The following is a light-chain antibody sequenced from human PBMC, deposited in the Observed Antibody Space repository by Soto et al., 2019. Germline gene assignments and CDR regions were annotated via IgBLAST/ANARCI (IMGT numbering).Light chain of an antibody. V-gene: IGKV1-27*01. J-gene: IGKJ5*01. CDR2: AAS. CDR1: QGISNY. CDR3: QKYNTPPIT. Sequence: DIQMTQSPSSLSASVGDRVTITCRASQGISNYLAWYQQKPGKVPKLLIYAASTLQSGVPSRFSGSGSGTDFTLIIGGLQPEDVATYYCQKYNTPPITFGQGTRREIK.